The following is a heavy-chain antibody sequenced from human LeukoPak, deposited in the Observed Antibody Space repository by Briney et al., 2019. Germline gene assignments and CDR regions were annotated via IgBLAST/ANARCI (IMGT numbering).Heavy chain of an antibody. Sequence: GASVKVSCKASGYILSSYNMHWVRQPPGQGLEWLGIINPSGGDTKYAQKFQGRVTLTRDKSTSTVYMELSSLTSDDTAVYYCARTYCAEDCSIRYFDYWGQGTLVTVSS. CDR3: ARTYCAEDCSIRYFDY. V-gene: IGHV1-46*01. D-gene: IGHD2-21*02. CDR2: INPSGGDT. CDR1: GYILSSYN. J-gene: IGHJ4*02.